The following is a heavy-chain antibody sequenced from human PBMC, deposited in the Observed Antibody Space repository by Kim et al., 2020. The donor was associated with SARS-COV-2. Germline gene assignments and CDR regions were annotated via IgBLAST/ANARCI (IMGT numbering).Heavy chain of an antibody. J-gene: IGHJ5*02. V-gene: IGHV4-38-2*02. CDR1: GYSIKSGYY. CDR3: AKVSTVFDP. CDR2: MHPSGTT. Sequence: SETLSLTCSVSGYSIKSGYYWGWVRQPPGQGLEWIVNMHPSGTTYYNSSLQSRVTISIDESKNQFSLKLRSVTAADTAVYYCAKVSTVFDPWGQGPLVTV. D-gene: IGHD4-4*01.